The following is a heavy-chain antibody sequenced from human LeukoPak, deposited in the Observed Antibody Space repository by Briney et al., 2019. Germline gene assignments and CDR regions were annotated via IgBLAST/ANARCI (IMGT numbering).Heavy chain of an antibody. CDR1: GFTLHEAW. D-gene: IGHD2/OR15-2a*01. J-gene: IGHJ4*02. Sequence: GGSLRLSCAASGFTLHEAWMTWVRQAPGKGLEWVGRIKSKTDGGTTDYAAPVKGRFTVSRDESTNTLYLQMNSLKTEDTAVYYCTTDQGNSTGFDYFDYWGQGTLVTVSS. V-gene: IGHV3-15*01. CDR3: TTDQGNSTGFDYFDY. CDR2: IKSKTDGGTT.